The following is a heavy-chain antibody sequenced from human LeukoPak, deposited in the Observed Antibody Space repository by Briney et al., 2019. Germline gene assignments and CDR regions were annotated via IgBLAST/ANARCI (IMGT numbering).Heavy chain of an antibody. V-gene: IGHV3-30-3*01. CDR3: ARLSAVPNDYGDAGGG. CDR1: GFTFSSYA. CDR2: ISYDGSNK. J-gene: IGHJ4*02. Sequence: RTGGSLRLSCAASGFTFSSYAMHWVRQAPGKGLEWVAVISYDGSNKYYADSVKGRFTISRDNSKNTLYLQMNSLRAEDTAVYYCARLSAVPNDYGDAGGGWGQGTLVTVSS. D-gene: IGHD4-17*01.